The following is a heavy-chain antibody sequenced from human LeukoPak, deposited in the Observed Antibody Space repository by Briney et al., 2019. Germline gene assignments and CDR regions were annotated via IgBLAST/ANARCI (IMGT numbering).Heavy chain of an antibody. D-gene: IGHD3-10*01. CDR3: ARGLQKTVWGVPDKWFAP. Sequence: PSETLSLTCIVSGASIRSYSWTWIRQPPGKGLEWIAYMYNSGSDSNPSLKSRVTISVDTSKNQFSLNLKSVTAADTAVYYCARGLQKTVWGVPDKWFAPWGRGIPVTVSS. J-gene: IGHJ5*02. CDR1: GASIRSYS. CDR2: MYNSGS. V-gene: IGHV4-59*01.